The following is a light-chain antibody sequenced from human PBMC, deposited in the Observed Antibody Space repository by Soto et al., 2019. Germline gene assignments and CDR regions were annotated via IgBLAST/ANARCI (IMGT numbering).Light chain of an antibody. CDR3: QQYNSYLYT. CDR2: KAS. CDR1: QSISSW. J-gene: IGKJ2*01. Sequence: DIQMTQSPSTLSASVGDRVTITCRASQSISSWLAWYQQKPGKAPKLLISKASSLESGVPSMFSGSGSGTEFTLTISSLQPDDFATYYCQQYNSYLYTFGQGTKLEIK. V-gene: IGKV1-5*03.